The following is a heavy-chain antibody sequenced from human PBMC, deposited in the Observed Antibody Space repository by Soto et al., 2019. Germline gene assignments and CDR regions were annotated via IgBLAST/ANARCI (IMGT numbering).Heavy chain of an antibody. CDR1: GFTVSGSA. CDR3: AQVTNSGWCLAY. Sequence: PGRSLRLSCAASGFTVSGSAMSWVRQAPGKGLEWVSAISGSGGTTYYADSVKGRFTISRDNSKNTMYLQVNSLRAEDTAIYYSAQVTNSGWCLAYSGQGTLVSLSS. J-gene: IGHJ4*02. D-gene: IGHD6-19*01. V-gene: IGHV3-23*01. CDR2: ISGSGGTT.